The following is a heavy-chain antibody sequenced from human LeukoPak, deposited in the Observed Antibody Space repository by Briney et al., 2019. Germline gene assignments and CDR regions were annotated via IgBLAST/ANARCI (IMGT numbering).Heavy chain of an antibody. J-gene: IGHJ6*02. Sequence: ASVKVSCKASGYTFTGYYMHWVRQAPGQRLEWIGWIVVGSGNTNYAQKFQERVTITRDMSTSTAYMELSSLRSEDTAVYYCAAIINYYGMDVWGQGTTVTVSS. CDR3: AAIINYYGMDV. CDR2: IVVGSGNT. V-gene: IGHV1-58*02. CDR1: GYTFTGYY. D-gene: IGHD5-24*01.